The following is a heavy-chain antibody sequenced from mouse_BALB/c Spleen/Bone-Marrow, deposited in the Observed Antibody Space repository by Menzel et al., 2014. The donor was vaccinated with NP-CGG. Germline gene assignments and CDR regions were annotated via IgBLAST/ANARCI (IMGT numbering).Heavy chain of an antibody. V-gene: IGHV14-3*02. CDR2: IDPANGNT. CDR1: GFNIQDTY. J-gene: IGHJ3*01. D-gene: IGHD1-1*01. CDR3: AFYYYGSSLFAY. Sequence: EVQLKQSGAELVKPGASVKLSCTASGFNIQDTYMHWVKQRPEQGLEWIGRIDPANGNTKYDPKFQGKATITADTSSNTAYLQLSSLTSEDTAVYYCAFYYYGSSLFAYWGQGTLVTVSA.